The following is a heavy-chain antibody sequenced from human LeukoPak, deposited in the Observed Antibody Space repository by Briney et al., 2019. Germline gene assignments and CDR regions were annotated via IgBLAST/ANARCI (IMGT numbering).Heavy chain of an antibody. J-gene: IGHJ4*02. V-gene: IGHV3-11*01. D-gene: IGHD4-17*01. CDR3: ARKIDYGDLELDY. Sequence: SGGSLRLSCAASGFTFSDYYMSWIRQAPGKGLEWVSYISSSGSTIYYADSVKGRFTISRDNAKNSLYLQMNSLRAEDTAVYYCARKIDYGDLELDYWGQGTLVTVSS. CDR1: GFTFSDYY. CDR2: ISSSGSTI.